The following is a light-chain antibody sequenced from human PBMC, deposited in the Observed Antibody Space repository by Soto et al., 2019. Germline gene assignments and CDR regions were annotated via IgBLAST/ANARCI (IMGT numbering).Light chain of an antibody. Sequence: DIVLTQSPATLSLSPGERVTLYFGASQRVAGGFLAWYQQKPGLAPRLILYDTSFRATGIPDRFSGSGSGTAFTLTISGLQSEDFAVYYCQQYNDRPPITFGQGTRLEIK. V-gene: IGKV3D-20*01. CDR3: QQYNDRPPIT. CDR2: DTS. J-gene: IGKJ5*01. CDR1: QRVAGGF.